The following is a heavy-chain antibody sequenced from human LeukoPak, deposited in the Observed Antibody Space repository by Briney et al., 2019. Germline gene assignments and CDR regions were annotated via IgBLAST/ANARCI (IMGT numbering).Heavy chain of an antibody. D-gene: IGHD6-19*01. CDR1: GFTFSSYA. V-gene: IGHV3-30*04. J-gene: IGHJ4*02. Sequence: GGSLRLSCAASGFTFSSYAMHWVRQAPGKGLEWVAVISYDGSNKYYADSVKGRFTISRDNSKNTLYLQMNSLRAEDTAVYYCARQTRQWVRLFDYWGQGTLVTVSS. CDR2: ISYDGSNK. CDR3: ARQTRQWVRLFDY.